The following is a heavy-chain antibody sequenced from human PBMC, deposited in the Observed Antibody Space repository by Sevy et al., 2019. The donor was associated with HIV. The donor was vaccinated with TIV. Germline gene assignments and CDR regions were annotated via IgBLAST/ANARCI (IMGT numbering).Heavy chain of an antibody. V-gene: IGHV3-21*01. CDR3: ARDKDVSGWYGGGGSPYYYYGMDV. J-gene: IGHJ6*02. D-gene: IGHD6-19*01. CDR2: ISSSSIYI. Sequence: GGSLRLSCAASGFTFSSYSMTWVRQAPGKGLEWVSCISSSSIYIYYADSVKGRFTISRDNAKNSLYLQMNSLRAEDTAVYYCARDKDVSGWYGGGGSPYYYYGMDVWGQGTTVTVSS. CDR1: GFTFSSYS.